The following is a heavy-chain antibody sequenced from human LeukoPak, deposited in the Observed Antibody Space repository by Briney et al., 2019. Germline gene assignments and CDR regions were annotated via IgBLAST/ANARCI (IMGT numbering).Heavy chain of an antibody. D-gene: IGHD6-13*01. CDR1: GFTFSSYS. J-gene: IGHJ4*02. CDR2: ISSSSSYI. V-gene: IGHV3-21*01. CDR3: ARDRASWYYFDY. Sequence: GSLRLSCAASGFTFSSYSMNWVRQAPGKGLEWVSSISSSSSYIYYADSVKGRFTISRDNAKNSLYLQMHSLRAEDTAVYYCARDRASWYYFDYWGQGTLVTVSS.